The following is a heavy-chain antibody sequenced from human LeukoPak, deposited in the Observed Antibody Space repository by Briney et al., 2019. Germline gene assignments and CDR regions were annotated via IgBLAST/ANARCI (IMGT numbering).Heavy chain of an antibody. Sequence: SETLSLTCTVSGASISDNFWSWIRQPPGEGLEWIASIAARGDTNYNPSLKSRVTMSIDTSKNQFSLELRSVTAADTAVYYCARDGAGPRHDYGDYTFDYWGQGALVSVSA. V-gene: IGHV4-4*08. CDR1: GASISDNF. CDR3: ARDGAGPRHDYGDYTFDY. J-gene: IGHJ4*02. CDR2: IAARGDT. D-gene: IGHD4-17*01.